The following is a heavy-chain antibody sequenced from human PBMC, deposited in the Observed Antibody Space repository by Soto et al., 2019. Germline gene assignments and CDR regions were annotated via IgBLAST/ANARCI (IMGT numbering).Heavy chain of an antibody. D-gene: IGHD3-10*01. CDR2: MNPNSGNT. CDR1: GYTFTSYD. CDR3: ARGTKTRNVLLWFGELLLQP. J-gene: IGHJ5*02. V-gene: IGHV1-8*01. Sequence: QVQLVQSGAEVKKPGASVKVSCKASGYTFTSYDINWVRQATGQGLEWMGWMNPNSGNTGYAQKFQGRVTMTRNTSISTAYMELSSLRSEDTAVYYCARGTKTRNVLLWFGELLLQPWGQGTLVTVSS.